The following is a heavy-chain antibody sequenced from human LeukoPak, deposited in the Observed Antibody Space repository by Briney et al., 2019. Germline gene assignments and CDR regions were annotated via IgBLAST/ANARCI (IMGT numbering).Heavy chain of an antibody. D-gene: IGHD2-2*01. Sequence: SETLSLTCTVSGGSISSYYWSWIRQPPGKGLEWIGYIYYSGSTNYNPSLKSRVTISVDTSKNQFSLKLSSVTAADTAVYYCARDTIVVVPAAMDYNWFDPWGQGTLVTVSS. CDR3: ARDTIVVVPAAMDYNWFDP. CDR1: GGSISSYY. CDR2: IYYSGST. V-gene: IGHV4-59*12. J-gene: IGHJ5*02.